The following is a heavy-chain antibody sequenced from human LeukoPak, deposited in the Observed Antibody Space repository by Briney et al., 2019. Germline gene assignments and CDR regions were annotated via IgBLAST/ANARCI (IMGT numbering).Heavy chain of an antibody. CDR1: GGTFSSYA. D-gene: IGHD3-22*01. CDR3: AREEDYYDSSGSPRSWFDP. CDR2: IIPIFGTA. J-gene: IGHJ5*02. V-gene: IGHV1-69*05. Sequence: SVKVSCKASGGTFSSYAISWVRQAPGQGLEWMGRIIPIFGTANYTQKFQGRVTITTDESTSTAYMELSSLRSEDTAVYYCAREEDYYDSSGSPRSWFDPWGQGTLATVSS.